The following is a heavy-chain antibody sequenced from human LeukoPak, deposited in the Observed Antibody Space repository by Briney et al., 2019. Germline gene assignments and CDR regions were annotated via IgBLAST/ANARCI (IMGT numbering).Heavy chain of an antibody. CDR3: ARVVPPTDYGSGSYFWDPYYFDY. CDR2: ISGIGGST. CDR1: GFTFSSYA. D-gene: IGHD3-10*01. Sequence: GGSLRFSCAASGFTFSSYAMHWVGKAPGKGLEWVSAISGIGGSTYYADSVKGRFTISRDNSKNTLYLQMNSLRAEDTAVYYCARVVPPTDYGSGSYFWDPYYFDYWGQGTLVTVSS. V-gene: IGHV3-23*01. J-gene: IGHJ4*02.